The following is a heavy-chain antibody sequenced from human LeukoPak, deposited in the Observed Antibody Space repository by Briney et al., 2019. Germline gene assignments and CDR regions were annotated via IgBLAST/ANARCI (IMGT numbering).Heavy chain of an antibody. J-gene: IGHJ3*02. CDR2: ISAYNGNT. Sequence: GASVKVSCKASGYTFTSYGISWVRQAPGQGLEWMGWISAYNGNTNYAQKLQGRVTMTTDTSTSTAYMELRSLRSDDTAVYYCARGSFGRLRLGEDAFDIWGQGTMVTVSS. CDR1: GYTFTSYG. D-gene: IGHD3-16*01. CDR3: ARGSFGRLRLGEDAFDI. V-gene: IGHV1-18*01.